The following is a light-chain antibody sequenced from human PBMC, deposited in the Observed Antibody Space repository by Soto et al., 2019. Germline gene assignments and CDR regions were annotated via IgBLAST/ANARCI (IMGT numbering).Light chain of an antibody. CDR3: QQYNNWRT. J-gene: IGKJ1*01. CDR2: GAS. CDR1: QSVRTY. Sequence: EIVLTQSPVTLSLSPGERSTLSCRASQSVRTYLAWYQQKPGQAPRLLIYGASTRATGIPARFSGSGSGTEFTLTISSLQSEDFAVYYCQQYNNWRTFGQGTKVDTK. V-gene: IGKV3-15*01.